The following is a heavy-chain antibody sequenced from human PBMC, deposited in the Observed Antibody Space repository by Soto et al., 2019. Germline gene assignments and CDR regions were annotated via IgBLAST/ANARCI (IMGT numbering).Heavy chain of an antibody. D-gene: IGHD1-1*01. CDR1: GYTLTTHA. CDR3: ARGIGMEEDYYYYGLDI. CDR2: INGGTGQA. V-gene: IGHV1-3*01. Sequence: GAPVKVSRKASGYTLTTHAMHLVRQAPRQSLEWMGWINGGTGQAKHSQRFQGRVNITRDTSASTTYMELSSLRSEDTAVYYCARGIGMEEDYYYYGLDIWGQGTTVTVSS. J-gene: IGHJ6*02.